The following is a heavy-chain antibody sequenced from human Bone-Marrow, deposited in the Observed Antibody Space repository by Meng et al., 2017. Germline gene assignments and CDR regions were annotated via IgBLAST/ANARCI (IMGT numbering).Heavy chain of an antibody. D-gene: IGHD4-17*01. V-gene: IGHV3-20*04. CDR1: GFTFDDYG. J-gene: IGHJ4*02. CDR3: AGERGYGDTYYFDY. Sequence: GGSLRLSCAASGFTFDDYGMSWFRQAPGKGLEWVSGINWNGGSTGYADSVKGRFTISRDNAKNTLYLQMNSLRAEDTALYYCAGERGYGDTYYFDYWGQGTLVTVSS. CDR2: INWNGGST.